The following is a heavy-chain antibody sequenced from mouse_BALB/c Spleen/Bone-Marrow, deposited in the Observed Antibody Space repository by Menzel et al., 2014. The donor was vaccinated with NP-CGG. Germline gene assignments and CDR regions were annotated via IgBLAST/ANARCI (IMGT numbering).Heavy chain of an antibody. CDR1: GYAFSSYW. J-gene: IGHJ4*01. D-gene: IGHD2-3*01. Sequence: QVQLKQSEAELVGPGSSVKISCKASGYAFSSYWMNWVKQRPGQGLEWIGQIYPGDGDTNYNGKFKGKATLTADKSSSTAYMQLSSLTSEDSAVYFCARLDGYYPYYAMDYWGQGTSVTVSS. CDR2: IYPGDGDT. V-gene: IGHV1-80*01. CDR3: ARLDGYYPYYAMDY.